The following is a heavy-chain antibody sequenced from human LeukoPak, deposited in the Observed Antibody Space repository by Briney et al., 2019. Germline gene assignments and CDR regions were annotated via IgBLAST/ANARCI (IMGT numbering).Heavy chain of an antibody. V-gene: IGHV3-11*06. CDR1: GFTFTDWY. D-gene: IGHD1-26*01. J-gene: IGHJ4*02. CDR2: ISSSSSDI. CDR3: VKSAGRDGGN. Sequence: PGGSLRLSCAASGFTFTDWYMRWIRQPPGKGLQWLSYISSSSSDIKYADSVRGRFTISRDDAKKSVYLQMNSLRAEDTAIYYCVKSAGRDGGNWGQGTLVTVSS.